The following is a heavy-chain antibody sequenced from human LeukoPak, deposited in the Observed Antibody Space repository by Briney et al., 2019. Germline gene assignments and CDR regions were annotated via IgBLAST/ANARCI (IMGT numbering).Heavy chain of an antibody. CDR1: GFTISSNY. J-gene: IGHJ5*02. CDR3: ANSYGDYVLNWFDP. V-gene: IGHV3-53*01. CDR2: IYSGGST. D-gene: IGHD4-17*01. Sequence: GGSMRLSCAASGFTISSNYMSWVRQAPGKGLEWVSVIYSGGSTYYADSVKGRFTISRDNSKNTLYLQMNSLRAEDTAVYYCANSYGDYVLNWFDPWGQGTLVTVSS.